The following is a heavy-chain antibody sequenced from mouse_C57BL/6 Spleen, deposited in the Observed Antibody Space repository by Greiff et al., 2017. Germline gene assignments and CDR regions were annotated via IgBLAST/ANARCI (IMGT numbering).Heavy chain of an antibody. CDR3: ARVSYYGNIDY. Sequence: DVKLQESGPGLVKPSQSLSLTCSVTGYSITSGFYWNWIRQFPGNKLERMGYISYDGSNNYNPSLKNRISITRDTSKNQFFLKLNSVTPEDTATYYCARVSYYGNIDYWGQGTTLTVSS. CDR1: GYSITSGFY. V-gene: IGHV3-6*01. J-gene: IGHJ2*01. CDR2: ISYDGSN. D-gene: IGHD2-1*01.